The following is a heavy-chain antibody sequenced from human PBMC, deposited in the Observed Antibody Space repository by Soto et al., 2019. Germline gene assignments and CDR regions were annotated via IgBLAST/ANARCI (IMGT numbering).Heavy chain of an antibody. CDR2: ISYDGSNK. V-gene: IGHV3-30-3*01. J-gene: IGHJ6*02. CDR3: ARDGYRAGYSSSWYYYYGMDV. CDR1: GFTFSSYA. Sequence: GGSLRLSCAASGFTFSSYAMHWVRQAPGKGLEWVAVISYDGSNKYYADSVKGRFTISRDNSKNTLYLQMNSLRAEDTAVYYCARDGYRAGYSSSWYYYYGMDVWGQGTTVTVSS. D-gene: IGHD6-13*01.